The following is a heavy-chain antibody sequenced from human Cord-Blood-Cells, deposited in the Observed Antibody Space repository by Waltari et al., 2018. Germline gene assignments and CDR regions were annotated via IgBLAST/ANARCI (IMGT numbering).Heavy chain of an antibody. CDR2: IGTAGDT. V-gene: IGHV3-13*01. Sequence: EVQLVESGGGLVQPGGSLRLVCAASGFTFSSYAMHWVRQATGKGLEWVSAIGTAGDTYYPGSVKGRFTISRENAKNSLYLQMNSLRAGDTAVYYCARVGQLGFDYWGQGTLVTVSS. CDR1: GFTFSSYA. D-gene: IGHD6-6*01. CDR3: ARVGQLGFDY. J-gene: IGHJ4*02.